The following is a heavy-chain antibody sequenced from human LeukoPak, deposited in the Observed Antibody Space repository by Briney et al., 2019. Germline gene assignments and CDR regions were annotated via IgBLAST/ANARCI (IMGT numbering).Heavy chain of an antibody. D-gene: IGHD2-15*01. CDR3: ARVNTRNWFDP. V-gene: IGHV4-31*03. Sequence: SQTLSLTCTVSGGSISSGGYYWSWIRQHPGKGLEWIGYIYYSGSTYYHPSLKSRVTISVDTSKNQFSLKLSSVTAADTAVYYCARVNTRNWFDPWGQGTLVTASS. CDR2: IYYSGST. CDR1: GGSISSGGYY. J-gene: IGHJ5*02.